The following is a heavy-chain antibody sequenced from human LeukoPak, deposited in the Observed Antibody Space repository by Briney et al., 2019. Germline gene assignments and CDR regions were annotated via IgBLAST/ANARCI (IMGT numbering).Heavy chain of an antibody. Sequence: SQTLSLTCAVSGGSISSYYWSWIRQPAGKGLEWIGRIYTSGSTNYNPSLKSRVTMSVDTSKNQFSLKLSSVTAADTAVYYCARDAPTIFGVRYFDYWGQGTLVTVSS. CDR2: IYTSGST. CDR3: ARDAPTIFGVRYFDY. J-gene: IGHJ4*02. V-gene: IGHV4-4*07. D-gene: IGHD3-3*01. CDR1: GGSISSYY.